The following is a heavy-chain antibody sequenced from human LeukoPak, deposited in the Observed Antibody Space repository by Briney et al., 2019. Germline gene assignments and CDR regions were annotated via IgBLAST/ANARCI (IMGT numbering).Heavy chain of an antibody. CDR1: GFTFSSYG. D-gene: IGHD2/OR15-2a*01. J-gene: IGHJ4*02. CDR2: IWYDGSNK. Sequence: PGGSLRLSCAASGFTFSSYGMHWVRQAPGKGLEWVAVIWYDGSNKYYADSVKGRFTISRDNSKNTLYLQMNSLRAEDTAVYYCARGALHLYYFDYWGWGQGTLVTVSS. V-gene: IGHV3-33*01. CDR3: ARGALHLYYFDYWG.